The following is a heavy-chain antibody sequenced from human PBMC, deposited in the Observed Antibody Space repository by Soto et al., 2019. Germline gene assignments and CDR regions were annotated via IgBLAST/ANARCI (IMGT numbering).Heavy chain of an antibody. V-gene: IGHV6-1*01. D-gene: IGHD3-16*01. CDR2: TYYRSKWYY. J-gene: IGHJ6*02. CDR1: GYSVNSNTGA. Sequence: QVQLWQSGPGLVRPSQTLTLTCVISGYSVNSNTGAWNWLRPSPSRGLEWLGRTYYRSKWYYNYARSVRGRIRVTPDTSKKQFSLQLTSGRPGDTAVYYCTRAPMYYEKDHGMDVWGRWTAVTV. CDR3: TRAPMYYEKDHGMDV.